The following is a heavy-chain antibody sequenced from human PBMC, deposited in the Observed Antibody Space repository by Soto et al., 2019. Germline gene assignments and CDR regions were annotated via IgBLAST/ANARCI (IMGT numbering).Heavy chain of an antibody. D-gene: IGHD3-16*01. V-gene: IGHV4-39*01. CDR3: ARGSYDYIWEGDFFDY. CDR2: IYYSGSI. Sequence: HLQLQESGPGPVKPSETLSLTCTVSGGSISSSSYYWGWIRQPPGKGLEWIGTIYYSGSIYYDASFRSRATISVDTSKNQFSLRLSSVTAADTAVYYWARGSYDYIWEGDFFDYWGQGTLVTVSS. CDR1: GGSISSSSYY. J-gene: IGHJ4*02.